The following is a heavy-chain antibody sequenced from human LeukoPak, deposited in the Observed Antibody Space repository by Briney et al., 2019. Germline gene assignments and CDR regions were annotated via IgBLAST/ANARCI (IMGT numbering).Heavy chain of an antibody. CDR3: ARNNYYGSGSYYVY. V-gene: IGHV3-30*02. CDR1: GFTFSSYG. J-gene: IGHJ4*02. D-gene: IGHD3-10*01. Sequence: PGGSLRLSCAASGFTFSSYGMHWVRQAPGKGLEWVAFIRYDGSNKYYADSVKGRFTISRDNSKNTLYLQMNSLRAEDTAVYYCARNNYYGSGSYYVYWGQGTLVTVSS. CDR2: IRYDGSNK.